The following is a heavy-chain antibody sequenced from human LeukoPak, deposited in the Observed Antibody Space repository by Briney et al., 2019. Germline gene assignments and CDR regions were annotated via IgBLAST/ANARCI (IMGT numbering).Heavy chain of an antibody. V-gene: IGHV3-23*01. CDR1: AFTFSNHA. D-gene: IGHD4-17*01. CDR3: ARYGDYEDKASNGYWYFDL. Sequence: GGSLRLSCAASAFTFSNHAMTWVRQAPGKGLEWVSTISGSGDATWYADSVRGRFTISRDNSKSTLFLQMNSLRSDDTAVYYCARYGDYEDKASNGYWYFDLWGRGTLVTVSS. CDR2: ISGSGDAT. J-gene: IGHJ2*01.